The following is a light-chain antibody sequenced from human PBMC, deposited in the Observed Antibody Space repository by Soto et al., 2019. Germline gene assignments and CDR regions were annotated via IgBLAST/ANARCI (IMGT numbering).Light chain of an antibody. J-gene: IGKJ5*01. CDR3: PLYGGSLVT. V-gene: IGKV3-20*01. CDR2: GAS. CDR1: QSVNSRY. Sequence: VSAQSPCNVSRAPEESATRYCMASQSVNSRYIAWYQHKPGQAPRLLMSGASSRASGVPVRFSVTGSGTDITLTRSRWEPEDLTLYYCPLYGGSLVTIGLGARPEIK.